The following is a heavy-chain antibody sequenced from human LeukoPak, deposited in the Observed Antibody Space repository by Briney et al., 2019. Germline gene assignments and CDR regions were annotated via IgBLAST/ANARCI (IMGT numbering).Heavy chain of an antibody. CDR2: ISGSGGST. Sequence: GGSLRLSCAASGFTFSTYSMNWVRQAPGKGLEWVSAISGSGGSTYYADSVKGRFTISRDNSKNTLYLQMNSLRAEDTAVYYCAIEGYCSGGSCYPRDYYYGMDVWGQGTTVTVSS. J-gene: IGHJ6*02. D-gene: IGHD2-15*01. CDR1: GFTFSTYS. V-gene: IGHV3-23*01. CDR3: AIEGYCSGGSCYPRDYYYGMDV.